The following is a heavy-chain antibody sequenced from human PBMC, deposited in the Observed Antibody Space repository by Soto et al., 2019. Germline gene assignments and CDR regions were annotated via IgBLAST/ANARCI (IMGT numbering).Heavy chain of an antibody. CDR2: IIPIFGTA. CDR1: GGTFSSYA. V-gene: IGHV1-69*13. CDR3: ARGFATMIVAAYQDAFDI. D-gene: IGHD3-22*01. Sequence: ASVKVSCKASGGTFSSYAISWVRQAPGQGLEWMGGIIPIFGTANYAQKFQGRVTITADESTSTAYMELSSLRSEDTAVYYCARGFATMIVAAYQDAFDIWGQGTMVTVSS. J-gene: IGHJ3*02.